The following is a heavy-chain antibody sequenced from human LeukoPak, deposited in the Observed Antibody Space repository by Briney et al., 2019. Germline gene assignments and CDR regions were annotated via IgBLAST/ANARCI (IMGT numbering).Heavy chain of an antibody. V-gene: IGHV4-4*02. CDR1: GASISTNNW. J-gene: IGHJ4*02. D-gene: IGHD5-12*01. Sequence: SETLSLTCAVSGASISTNNWWGWVRQSPGKGLEWIGEIYHNGNRNYNPSLKSRLTISVDKSKNQFSLNLSSVTAADTAVYYCARGPSVAAHHDYWGQGTLVTVSS. CDR3: ARGPSVAAHHDY. CDR2: IYHNGNR.